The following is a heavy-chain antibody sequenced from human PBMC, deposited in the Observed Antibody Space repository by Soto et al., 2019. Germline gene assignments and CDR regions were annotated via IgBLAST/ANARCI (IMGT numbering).Heavy chain of an antibody. V-gene: IGHV4-39*01. J-gene: IGHJ2*01. CDR2: IYYSGST. CDR3: ARLRYGDYTVYWYFDL. D-gene: IGHD4-17*01. CDR1: GGSISSSSYY. Sequence: SETLSLTCTVSGGSISSSSYYWGWIRQPPGKGLEWIGSIYYSGSTYYNPSLKSRVTISVDTSKNQFSLKLSSVTAADTAVYYCARLRYGDYTVYWYFDLWGRGTLVTVSS.